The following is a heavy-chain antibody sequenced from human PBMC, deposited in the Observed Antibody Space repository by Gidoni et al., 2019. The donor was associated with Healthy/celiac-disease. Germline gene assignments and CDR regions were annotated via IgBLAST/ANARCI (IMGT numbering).Heavy chain of an antibody. CDR3: ARDNYGSGSYYPYYYGMDV. V-gene: IGHV3-7*04. J-gene: IGHJ6*02. CDR1: GFTFSSCW. Sequence: EVQLVESGGGLVQPGGSLRLSCAASGFTFSSCWMSWVRQAPGKGLEWVANIKQDGSEKYYVDSVKGRFTISRDNAKNSLYLQMNSLRAEYTAVYYCARDNYGSGSYYPYYYGMDVWGQGTTVTVSS. D-gene: IGHD3-10*01. CDR2: IKQDGSEK.